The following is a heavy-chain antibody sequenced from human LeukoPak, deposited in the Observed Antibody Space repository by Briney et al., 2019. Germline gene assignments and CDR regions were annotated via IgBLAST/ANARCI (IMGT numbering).Heavy chain of an antibody. Sequence: PGGSLRLSCAASGFTFSSYGMTWVRQAPGKGLEWVSYISSSSSTIYYSDSVRGRFTLSRDNAKNSLYLQMNSLRAEDTAVYYCARDKRKGIVGSTKSYFDYWGQGTLVTVSS. CDR2: ISSSSSTI. CDR3: ARDKRKGIVGSTKSYFDY. V-gene: IGHV3-48*04. J-gene: IGHJ4*02. D-gene: IGHD1-26*01. CDR1: GFTFSSYG.